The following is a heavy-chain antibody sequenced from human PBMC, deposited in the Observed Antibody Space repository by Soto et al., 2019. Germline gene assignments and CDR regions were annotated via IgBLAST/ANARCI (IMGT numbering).Heavy chain of an antibody. CDR2: IWYDGSNK. J-gene: IGHJ3*02. CDR1: GFTFSSYG. CDR3: ARDLTIFGVAPDAFDI. Sequence: PGWSLRLSCAASGFTFSSYGMHWVRQSPGEGLEWVAVIWYDGSNKYYADSVKGRFTISRDNSKNTLYLQMNSLRAEDTAVYYCARDLTIFGVAPDAFDIWGQGTMVTVSS. D-gene: IGHD3-3*01. V-gene: IGHV3-33*01.